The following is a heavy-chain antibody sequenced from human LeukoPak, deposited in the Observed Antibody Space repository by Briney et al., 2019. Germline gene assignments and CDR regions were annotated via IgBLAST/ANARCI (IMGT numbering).Heavy chain of an antibody. Sequence: GGSLRLSCAASGFTFSGYWMHWVRQPPGKGLVWLSRINPDGRSTTYADSVKGRFTISRDNTKDTLYLQMNTLRAEDTAVYYCTKEFYGDYVWGQGTLVTVSS. CDR2: INPDGRST. J-gene: IGHJ4*02. CDR3: TKEFYGDYV. CDR1: GFTFSGYW. D-gene: IGHD4-17*01. V-gene: IGHV3-74*01.